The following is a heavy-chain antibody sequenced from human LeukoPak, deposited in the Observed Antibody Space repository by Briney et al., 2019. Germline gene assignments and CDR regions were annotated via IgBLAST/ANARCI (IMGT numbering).Heavy chain of an antibody. CDR1: GFIFSSHG. CDR2: ISPSGDIT. D-gene: IGHD2-15*01. J-gene: IGHJ4*02. Sequence: PGGTLRLSCAASGFIFSSHGMNWVRQAPGKGLEWVSGISPSGDITYYADSVKGRFTISRDNSKNTLYLQMNSLRAEDTAVYYCAKSGLNRFDYWGQGTLVTVSS. V-gene: IGHV3-23*01. CDR3: AKSGLNRFDY.